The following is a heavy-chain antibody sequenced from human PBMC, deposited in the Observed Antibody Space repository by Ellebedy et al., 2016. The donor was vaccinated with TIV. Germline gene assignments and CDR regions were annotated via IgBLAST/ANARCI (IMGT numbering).Heavy chain of an antibody. Sequence: AASVKVSCKASRDTFTGHDVHWVRHAPGQCLEWMGIIHHAGDSRDSAQRFQARLILTRYTSTSTVYMERSSLKSDDPAVYYCARESNVIMTGLHRGAFDIWGQGSMVTVSS. J-gene: IGHJ3*02. V-gene: IGHV1-46*01. CDR2: IHHAGDSR. D-gene: IGHD3-9*01. CDR1: RDTFTGHD. CDR3: ARESNVIMTGLHRGAFDI.